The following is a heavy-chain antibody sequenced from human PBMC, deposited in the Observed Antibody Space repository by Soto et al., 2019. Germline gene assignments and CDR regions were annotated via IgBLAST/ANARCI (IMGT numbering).Heavy chain of an antibody. J-gene: IGHJ3*02. D-gene: IGHD3-22*01. CDR1: GGTFGSYT. V-gene: IGHV1-69*02. Sequence: SVKVSCKASGGTFGSYTISWVRQAPGQGLEWMGRIIPILGIANYAQKFQGRVTITADTSTSTAYMELRSLRSDDTAVYYCARVVVMNAFDIWGQGTMVTVSS. CDR3: ARVVVMNAFDI. CDR2: IIPILGIA.